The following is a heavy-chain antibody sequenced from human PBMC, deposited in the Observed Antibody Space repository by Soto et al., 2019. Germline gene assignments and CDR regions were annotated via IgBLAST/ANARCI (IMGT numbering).Heavy chain of an antibody. J-gene: IGHJ6*02. CDR2: TYYRSKWYN. CDR3: ARGLNYYASESPSYGMDV. V-gene: IGHV6-1*01. D-gene: IGHD3-10*01. CDR1: GDSVSSNSAA. Sequence: PSQTLSLTCAISGDSVSSNSAAWNWIRQSPSRGLEWLGRTYYRSKWYNDYAVSVESRITINPDPSKNQFSLQLNSVTPEDTAIYYCARGLNYYASESPSYGMDVWGHGTTVTVSS.